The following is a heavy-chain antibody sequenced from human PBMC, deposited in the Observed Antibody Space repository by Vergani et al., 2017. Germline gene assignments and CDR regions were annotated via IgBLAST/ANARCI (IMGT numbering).Heavy chain of an antibody. V-gene: IGHV4-59*01. CDR3: GRVADFYGLGSRLLDL. CDR2: MYHSGST. Sequence: QVRLQESGPGLVKPSETLSLTCSVSGGSMSGYYWSWIRQPPGKELEWIGYMYHSGSTNYNPSLDTRVTIAGDTSKNQFSLKQNSVTAADTAVYYCGRVADFYGLGSRLLDLWGQGIMVSVTS. J-gene: IGHJ5*02. CDR1: GGSMSGYY. D-gene: IGHD3-10*01.